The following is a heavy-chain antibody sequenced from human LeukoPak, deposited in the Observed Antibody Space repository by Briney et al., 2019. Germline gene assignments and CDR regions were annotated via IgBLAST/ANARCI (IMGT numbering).Heavy chain of an antibody. CDR3: ARGGRGWKTFDY. CDR1: GGSISSSFYY. CDR2: IYYSGSI. Sequence: SETLSLTCTVSGGSISSSFYYWGWIRQPPGKGLEWIAFIYYSGSIFYSPSLKSRVTISVDTSKKKFSLKLSSVTAADTAVYYCARGGRGWKTFDYWGQGTLVTVSS. J-gene: IGHJ4*02. D-gene: IGHD6-19*01. V-gene: IGHV4-39*07.